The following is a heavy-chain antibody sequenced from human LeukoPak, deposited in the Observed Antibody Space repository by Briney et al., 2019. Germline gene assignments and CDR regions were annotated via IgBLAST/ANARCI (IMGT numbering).Heavy chain of an antibody. J-gene: IGHJ4*02. V-gene: IGHV3-74*01. D-gene: IGHD2-15*01. CDR1: GFTFSSYW. Sequence: PGGSLRLSCAASGFTFSSYWMHWVRHAPGKGLVWVSGIISDGSTTDYADSVKGRFTISRDNAKNTLYLQMNSLRAEDTAVYYCARELPFDYWGQGTLVTVSS. CDR2: IISDGSTT. CDR3: ARELPFDY.